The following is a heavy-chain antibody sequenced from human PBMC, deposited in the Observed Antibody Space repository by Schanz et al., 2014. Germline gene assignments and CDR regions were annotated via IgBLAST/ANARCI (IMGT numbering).Heavy chain of an antibody. J-gene: IGHJ4*02. D-gene: IGHD3-10*01. CDR1: GFSFSSYA. V-gene: IGHV3-23*01. CDR2: MNESHSTI. Sequence: EVHLLDSGGGLVQPGGSLRLSCAASGFSFSSYAMGWVRQARGKGLEWVSAMNESHSTIYYADSVRGRFTISRDNAKNSLYLQMSSLRAEDTAVYHCVSSGSYSSYASWGQGTLVTVSS. CDR3: VSSGSYSSYAS.